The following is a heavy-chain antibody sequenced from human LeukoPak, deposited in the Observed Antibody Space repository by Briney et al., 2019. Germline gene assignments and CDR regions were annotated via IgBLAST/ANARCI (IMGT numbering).Heavy chain of an antibody. CDR2: IRGSGDIT. V-gene: IGHV3-23*01. J-gene: IGHJ4*02. D-gene: IGHD6-6*01. Sequence: GGSLSLTCAASGFTLSSYSIYWVRQAPGKGLEWVSGIRGSGDITYYADSVKGRFTISRDNSENTLHLQMNSLTVGDTAVYYCAKGRVFESILDCWGQGILITVSS. CDR3: AKGRVFESILDC. CDR1: GFTLSSYS.